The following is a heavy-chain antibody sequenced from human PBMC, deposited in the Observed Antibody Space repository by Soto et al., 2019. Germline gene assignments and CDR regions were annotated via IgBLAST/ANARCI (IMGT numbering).Heavy chain of an antibody. CDR2: IIPTIGTT. CDR1: GDTFTIFA. J-gene: IGHJ4*02. V-gene: IGHV1-69*12. D-gene: IGHD5-12*01. Sequence: QVQLVQSGAEVKKPGSSVKVSCKASGDTFTIFAISWVRQAPGQGLEWMGGIIPTIGTTNYAQRFQGRITITGDESTGTAYMELRSLKSEDTAVYYCARDRGSGYDPGDYWGQGTLVTVSS. CDR3: ARDRGSGYDPGDY.